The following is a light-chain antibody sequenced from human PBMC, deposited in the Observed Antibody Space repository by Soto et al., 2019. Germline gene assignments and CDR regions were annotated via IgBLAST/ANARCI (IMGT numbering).Light chain of an antibody. J-gene: IGKJ5*01. Sequence: EIVMTQSPATLSVSPVERATLSCRASQSVSSNLAWYQQNPGQAPRLLIYGSYTRATAIPARFSGSGSGTEFTLTISSLQSEDFATYYCQQFHTYPVTFGQGTRLEIK. CDR1: QSVSSN. CDR3: QQFHTYPVT. CDR2: GSY. V-gene: IGKV3-15*01.